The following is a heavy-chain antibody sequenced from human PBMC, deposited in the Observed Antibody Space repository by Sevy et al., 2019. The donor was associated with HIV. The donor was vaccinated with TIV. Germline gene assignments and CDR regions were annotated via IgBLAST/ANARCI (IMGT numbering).Heavy chain of an antibody. Sequence: SETLSLTCTVSGGSXXXGSYYWSWIRQPPGQGLEWLGYXYYGGNTNYNPSLKSRATISVDTSKNQVSLKLRSVTAADTAVYYCALDSSGRTDAFDVWGQGTMVTVSS. J-gene: IGHJ3*01. D-gene: IGHD6-19*01. CDR3: ALDSSGRTDAFDV. V-gene: IGHV4-61*01. CDR1: GGSXXXGSYY. CDR2: XYYGGNT.